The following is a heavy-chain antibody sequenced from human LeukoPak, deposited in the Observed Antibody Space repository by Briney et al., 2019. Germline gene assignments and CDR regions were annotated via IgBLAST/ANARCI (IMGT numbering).Heavy chain of an antibody. CDR1: GYSISSGYY. J-gene: IGHJ5*02. D-gene: IGHD5-18*01. CDR3: ARQVEWIQLWQEKYNWFDP. Sequence: SETLSLTCTVSGYSISSGYYWGWIRQPPGKGLEWIGSIYHSGSTYYNPSLKSRVTISVDTSKNQFSLKLSSVTAADTAVYYCARQVEWIQLWQEKYNWFDPWGQGTLVTVSS. V-gene: IGHV4-38-2*02. CDR2: IYHSGST.